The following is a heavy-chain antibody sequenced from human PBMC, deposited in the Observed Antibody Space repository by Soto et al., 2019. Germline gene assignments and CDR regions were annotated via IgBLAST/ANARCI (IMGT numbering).Heavy chain of an antibody. V-gene: IGHV3-7*01. D-gene: IGHD6-13*01. Sequence: SLRLSCAASGFTFSSYWMSWVRQAPGKGLEWVANIKQDGSEKYYVDSVKGRFTISRDNAKNSLYLQMNSLRAEDTAVYYWAAHSSGWYGATFDYWGQGTLVTVSS. CDR3: AAHSSGWYGATFDY. J-gene: IGHJ4*02. CDR1: GFTFSSYW. CDR2: IKQDGSEK.